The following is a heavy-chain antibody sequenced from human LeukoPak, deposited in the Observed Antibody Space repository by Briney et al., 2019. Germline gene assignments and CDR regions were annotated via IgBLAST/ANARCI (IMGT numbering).Heavy chain of an antibody. CDR3: ALGTVNYYYYYYGMDV. CDR1: GGSISSGGYY. V-gene: IGHV4-31*03. D-gene: IGHD4-17*01. J-gene: IGHJ6*02. Sequence: ASETLSLTCTVSGGSISSGGYYWSWIRQHPGKGLEWIGYIYYSGSTYYNPSLKSRVTISVDTSKNQFSLKLSSVTAADTAVYYCALGTVNYYYYYYGMDVWGQGTTVTVSS. CDR2: IYYSGST.